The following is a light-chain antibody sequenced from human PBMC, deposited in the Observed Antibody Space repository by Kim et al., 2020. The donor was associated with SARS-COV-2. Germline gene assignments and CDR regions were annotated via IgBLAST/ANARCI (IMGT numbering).Light chain of an antibody. CDR1: QSISSW. Sequence: DIQMTQSPSTLSASSGDRVTITCRASQSISSWLAWYQQKPGKAPNLLIYKASTLESGVPSRFSGSGSGTEFTLTISSLQPDDFATYYCQQYKSYPYTFGQGTKLEI. CDR3: QQYKSYPYT. CDR2: KAS. J-gene: IGKJ2*01. V-gene: IGKV1-5*03.